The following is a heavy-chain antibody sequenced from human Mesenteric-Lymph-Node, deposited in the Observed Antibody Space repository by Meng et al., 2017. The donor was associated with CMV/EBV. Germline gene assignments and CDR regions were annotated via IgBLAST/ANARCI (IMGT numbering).Heavy chain of an antibody. V-gene: IGHV3-13*01. D-gene: IGHD5-18*01. CDR3: ASSLDTYGRYGMDV. J-gene: IGHJ6*02. CDR1: GFTCSPSD. CDR2: IALASDT. Sequence: GESLKISCAASGFTCSPSDLRWVRQPTRKGLAWVSPIALASDTFYGDSVKGRFTISRDNSRNTLYLQMNSLRAEDTAVYYCASSLDTYGRYGMDVWGQGTTVTVSS.